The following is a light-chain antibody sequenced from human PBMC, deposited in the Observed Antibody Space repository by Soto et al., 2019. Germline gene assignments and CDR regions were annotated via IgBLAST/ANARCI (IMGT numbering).Light chain of an antibody. CDR3: QHYDHVQVT. CDR1: QDIDNY. J-gene: IGKJ5*01. V-gene: IGKV1-33*01. Sequence: DIKITQSPSSLSASVGDRVSITCQASQDIDNYLNWYQQKPGKAPNLLIYDASNLETGVPSRFSGGGSGTDFTFTITSLQPEDIATYYCQHYDHVQVTFGQGTRLEIK. CDR2: DAS.